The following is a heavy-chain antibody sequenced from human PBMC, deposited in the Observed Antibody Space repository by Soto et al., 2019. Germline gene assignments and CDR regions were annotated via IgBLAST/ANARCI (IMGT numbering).Heavy chain of an antibody. CDR2: IYYSGST. D-gene: IGHD6-13*01. V-gene: IGHV4-59*01. Sequence: SETLSLTCTVSGGSISSYYWSWIRQPPGKGLEWIGYIYYSGSTNYNPSLKSRVTISVDTSKNQFSLKLSSVTAADTAVYYCARRVGYPEEIFDYWGQGTLVTVSS. CDR3: ARRVGYPEEIFDY. J-gene: IGHJ4*02. CDR1: GGSISSYY.